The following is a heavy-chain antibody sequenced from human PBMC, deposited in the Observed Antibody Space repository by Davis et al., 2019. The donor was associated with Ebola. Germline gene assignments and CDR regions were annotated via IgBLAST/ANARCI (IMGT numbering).Heavy chain of an antibody. CDR2: TYYNSKWYK. D-gene: IGHD7-27*01. CDR3: ARVNWGAGKAFDI. J-gene: IGHJ3*02. V-gene: IGHV6-1*01. CDR1: GDSVPSSGAA. Sequence: HSQTLSLTCAISGDSVPSSGAAWIWIRQSPSRGLEWLGRTYYNSKWYKDYAVSLKSRITFNPDTSKNQFSLQLESVTPEDTAIYYCARVNWGAGKAFDIWGQGSMVTVSS.